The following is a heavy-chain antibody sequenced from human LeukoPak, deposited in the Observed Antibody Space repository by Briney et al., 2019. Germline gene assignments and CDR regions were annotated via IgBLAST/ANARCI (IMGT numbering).Heavy chain of an antibody. D-gene: IGHD3-16*01. J-gene: IGHJ4*02. CDR2: IYYSGST. V-gene: IGHV4-61*01. CDR3: ARDSQEGGYFDY. Sequence: SETLSLTCTVSGGSVSSGSYYWSWLRQPPGKGLEWIGYIYYSGSTNYNPSLTSRVTISVDTSKNQFALKLTSVTAADTAVYYCARDSQEGGYFDYWGQGDLVTVSS. CDR1: GGSVSSGSYY.